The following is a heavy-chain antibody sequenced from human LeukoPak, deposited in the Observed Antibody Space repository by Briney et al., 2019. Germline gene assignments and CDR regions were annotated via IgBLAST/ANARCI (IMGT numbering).Heavy chain of an antibody. Sequence: GASVKVSCKASGYTFTSYGISWVPQAPGQGFEWMGWISAYNGNTNYAQNLQGRVNVTTDTSTSTAYMELRSLRSDDTAVYYCATVTVDGSFDYWGQGTLVTVSS. J-gene: IGHJ4*02. CDR1: GYTFTSYG. V-gene: IGHV1-18*01. D-gene: IGHD4-23*01. CDR3: ATVTVDGSFDY. CDR2: ISAYNGNT.